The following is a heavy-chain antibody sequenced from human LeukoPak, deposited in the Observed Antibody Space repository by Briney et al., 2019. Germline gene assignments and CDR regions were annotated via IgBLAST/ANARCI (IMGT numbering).Heavy chain of an antibody. CDR3: ARDYYDSSGHYYYMDV. CDR1: GFTFSSYW. J-gene: IGHJ6*03. Sequence: PGGSLRLSCAASGFTFSSYWMHWVRQAPGKGLVWVSRINSDGSSTSYADSVKGRFTISRDNAKNTLYLQMNSLRAEDTAVYYCARDYYDSSGHYYYMDVWGKGTTVTVSS. V-gene: IGHV3-74*01. D-gene: IGHD3-22*01. CDR2: INSDGSST.